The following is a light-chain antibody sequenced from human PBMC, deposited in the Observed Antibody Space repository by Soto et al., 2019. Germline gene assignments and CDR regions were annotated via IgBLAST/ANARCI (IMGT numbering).Light chain of an antibody. Sequence: DIQMTQSPSTLSGSVGDRVTITCRASQTISSWLAWYQQKPGKAPKLLIYKASTLKSGVPSRFSGSGSGTEFTLTISSLQPDDFATYYCQHYNIYSGTFGQGTKVDIK. CDR2: KAS. CDR3: QHYNIYSGT. V-gene: IGKV1-5*03. J-gene: IGKJ1*01. CDR1: QTISSW.